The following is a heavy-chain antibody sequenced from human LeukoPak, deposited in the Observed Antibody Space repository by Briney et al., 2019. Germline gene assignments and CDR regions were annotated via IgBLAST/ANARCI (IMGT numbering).Heavy chain of an antibody. CDR2: ISGSGGST. J-gene: IGHJ6*03. V-gene: IGHV3-23*01. CDR1: GFTFSSYA. Sequence: GASLRLSCAASGFTFSSYAMSWVRQAPGKGLEWVSAISGSGGSTYYADSVKGRFTISRDNSKNTLYLQMNSLRAEDTAVYYCAKCNTAMVYYYYYMDVWGKGTTVTVSS. CDR3: AKCNTAMVYYYYYMDV. D-gene: IGHD5-18*01.